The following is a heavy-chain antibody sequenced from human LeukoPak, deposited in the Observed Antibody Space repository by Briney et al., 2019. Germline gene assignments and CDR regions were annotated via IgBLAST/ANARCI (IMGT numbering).Heavy chain of an antibody. J-gene: IGHJ6*02. V-gene: IGHV5-51*01. CDR3: ARLSGYYQVRFYHGMDV. Sequence: GESLKISCKGSGYSFTSYWIGWVRQMPGNGLEWMGIIYPGDSDTRYSPSLQDQLIISADKSISTAYLQWSSLKASDTAMYYCARLSGYYQVRFYHGMDVWGQGTTVTVSS. CDR2: IYPGDSDT. CDR1: GYSFTSYW. D-gene: IGHD5-12*01.